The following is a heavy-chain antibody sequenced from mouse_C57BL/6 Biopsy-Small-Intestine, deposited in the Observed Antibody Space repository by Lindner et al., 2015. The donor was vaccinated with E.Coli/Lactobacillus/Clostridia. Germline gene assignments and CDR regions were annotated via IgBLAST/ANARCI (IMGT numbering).Heavy chain of an antibody. J-gene: IGHJ3*01. CDR3: ARGDLGDSSWFAY. V-gene: IGHV1-14*01. CDR1: GYTFTIYV. Sequence: VQLQESGPELVKPGASVKMSCKASGYTFTIYVIHWVKQKPGQGLEWIGYINPYNDGTKYNEKFKGKATLTSDKSSSTAYLELSSLTSEDFAVYYCARGDLGDSSWFAYWGQGTLVTVSA. D-gene: IGHD2-13*01. CDR2: INPYNDGT.